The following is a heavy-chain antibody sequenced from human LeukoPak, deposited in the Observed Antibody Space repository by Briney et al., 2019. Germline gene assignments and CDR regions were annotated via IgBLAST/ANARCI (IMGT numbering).Heavy chain of an antibody. D-gene: IGHD3-22*01. CDR2: ISYDGSNR. CDR3: ASPLYDSSGYYGWFDP. Sequence: GGSLRLSCAASGFTFSSYAMHWVRQAPGKGLEWVAVISYDGSNRYYADSVKGRFTISRDNSKNTLYLQMNSLRAEDTAVYYCASPLYDSSGYYGWFDPWGQGTLVTVSS. V-gene: IGHV3-30*04. CDR1: GFTFSSYA. J-gene: IGHJ5*02.